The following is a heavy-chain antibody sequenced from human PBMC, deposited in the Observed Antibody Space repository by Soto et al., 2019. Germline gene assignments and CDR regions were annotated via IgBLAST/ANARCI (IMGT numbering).Heavy chain of an antibody. CDR2: IDPSDSYT. V-gene: IGHV5-10-1*01. J-gene: IGHJ6*01. D-gene: IGHD6-13*01. CDR3: ARQIGYSSTNYYYYGMDV. Sequence: GESLQLSCQGSGYSFTSYWISWVRQMPGKGLEWMGRIDPSDSYTNYSPSFQGHVTISADKSISTAYLQWSSLKASDTAMYYCARQIGYSSTNYYYYGMDVWGQGTTVTVSS. CDR1: GYSFTSYW.